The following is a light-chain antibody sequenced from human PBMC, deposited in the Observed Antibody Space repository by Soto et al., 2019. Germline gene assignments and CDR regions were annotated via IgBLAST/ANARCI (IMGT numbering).Light chain of an antibody. CDR3: CSYAGSTTYV. V-gene: IGLV2-23*01. Sequence: QSVLTQPASVSGSPGQSITISCTGTSSDVGGYNYVSWYQHHPGKAPKLMIYEGSKRPSGVSNRFSGSKSGNTASLAISGLQAEDEADYYCCSYAGSTTYVFGTGTKLTVL. CDR2: EGS. CDR1: SSDVGGYNY. J-gene: IGLJ1*01.